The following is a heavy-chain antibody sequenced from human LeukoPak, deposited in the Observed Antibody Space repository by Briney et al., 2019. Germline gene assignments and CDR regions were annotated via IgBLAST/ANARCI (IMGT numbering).Heavy chain of an antibody. CDR1: GGSISSYY. V-gene: IGHV4-59*01. J-gene: IGHJ5*02. CDR3: ARGRGGSCCNWFDP. Sequence: SETLSPTCTVSGGSISSYYWSWIRQPPGKGLEWIGYIYYSGSTNYNPSLKSRVTISVDTSKNQFSLKLSSVTAADTAVYYCARGRGGSCCNWFDPWGQGTLVTVSS. CDR2: IYYSGST. D-gene: IGHD2-15*01.